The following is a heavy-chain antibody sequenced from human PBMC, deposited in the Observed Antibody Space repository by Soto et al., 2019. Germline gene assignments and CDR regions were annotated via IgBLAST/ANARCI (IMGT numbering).Heavy chain of an antibody. CDR1: GYPVTAYY. J-gene: IGHJ3*02. CDR3: ARGGGVGVAGSAAFDM. D-gene: IGHD3-3*01. V-gene: IGHV1-2*02. Sequence: QLHLVQSGAVVKKPGASVTVSCSASGYPVTAYYMHWVRQAPGRGLEWMGGINPATGAAKYTQTCQGRVTMTRDTAKSTVFMELSGLTSGDTAVFYCARGGGVGVAGSAAFDMWGQGTLVTVSS. CDR2: INPATGAA.